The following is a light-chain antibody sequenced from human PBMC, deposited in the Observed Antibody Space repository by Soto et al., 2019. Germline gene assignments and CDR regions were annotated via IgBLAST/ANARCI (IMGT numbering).Light chain of an antibody. J-gene: IGLJ3*02. Sequence: QLVLTQSSSASASLGSSVKLTSTLSSGHSSYIIAWHQQQPGKAPRYLMKLEGSGSYNKGSGVPDRFSGSSSGADRYLTISNLQSEDEADYYCETWDSNTRVFGGGTKLTVL. CDR2: LEGSGSY. CDR1: SGHSSYI. V-gene: IGLV4-60*03. CDR3: ETWDSNTRV.